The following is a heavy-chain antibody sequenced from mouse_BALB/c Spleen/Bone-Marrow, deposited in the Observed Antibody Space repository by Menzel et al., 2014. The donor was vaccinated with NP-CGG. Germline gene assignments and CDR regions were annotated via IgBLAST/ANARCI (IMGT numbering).Heavy chain of an antibody. D-gene: IGHD2-14*01. CDR1: GYSITSDYA. V-gene: IGHV3-2*02. J-gene: IGHJ4*01. Sequence: VQLQRSGPGLVKPSQSLSLTCTVTGYSITSDYAWNWIRQFPGNKLEWMGYISYSGSTSYNPSLKSRISITRDTSKNQFFLRLNSVTTEDTATYYCARGTLRGALDYWGQGTSVTVSS. CDR3: ARGTLRGALDY. CDR2: ISYSGST.